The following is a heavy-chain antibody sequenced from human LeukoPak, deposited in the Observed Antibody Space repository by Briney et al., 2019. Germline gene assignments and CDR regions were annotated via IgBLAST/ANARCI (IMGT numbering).Heavy chain of an antibody. CDR1: GFTVNNNY. D-gene: IGHD7-27*01. J-gene: IGHJ5*02. CDR2: TYSGGST. CDR3: ARRSNTNWGSVS. Sequence: GGSLRLSCEASGFTVNNNYMSWVRQAPGKGLEWVSVTYSGGSTFYADSVKGRFTVPRDNSKNTLYLQMNSLRAEDTAVYYCARRSNTNWGSVSWGQGTLVTVSS. V-gene: IGHV3-53*01.